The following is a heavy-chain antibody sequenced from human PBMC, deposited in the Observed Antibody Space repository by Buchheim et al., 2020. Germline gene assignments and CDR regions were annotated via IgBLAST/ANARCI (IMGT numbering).Heavy chain of an antibody. J-gene: IGHJ4*02. CDR2: INLDGSSP. Sequence: EVQLVESGGGLVQPGGSLRLSCAASGFTFSSYWVNWVRQAPGKGLVWVSHINLDGSSPTYADSVKGRFTISRDNAKNTLYLQMNSLEAEDTAVYYCARVVVSKGYSFDNWGQGTL. D-gene: IGHD3-22*01. CDR3: ARVVVSKGYSFDN. V-gene: IGHV3-74*03. CDR1: GFTFSSYW.